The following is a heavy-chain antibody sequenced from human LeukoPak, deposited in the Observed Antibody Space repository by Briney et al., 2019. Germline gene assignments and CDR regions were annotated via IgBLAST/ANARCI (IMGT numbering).Heavy chain of an antibody. CDR3: ARDREIFDFHEPYFDY. D-gene: IGHD3-3*01. V-gene: IGHV3-21*01. CDR2: ISSSSSYI. J-gene: IGHJ4*02. Sequence: TPGGSLRLSCAASGFTFSSYSMNWVRQAPGKGLESVSSISSSSSYIYYADSVKGRFTISRDNAKNSLYLQMNSLRAEDTAVYYCARDREIFDFHEPYFDYWGQGTLATVSS. CDR1: GFTFSSYS.